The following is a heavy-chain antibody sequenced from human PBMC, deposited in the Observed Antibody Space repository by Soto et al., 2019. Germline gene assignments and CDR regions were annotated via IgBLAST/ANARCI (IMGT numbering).Heavy chain of an antibody. CDR1: GDSVSSNSAA. J-gene: IGHJ4*02. V-gene: IGHV6-1*01. Sequence: SQTLSLTCAISGDSVSSNSAAWNWIRQSPSRGLEWLGRTYYRSKWYNDYAVSVKSRITINPDTSKNQFSLQLNSVTPEDTAVYYCARDPPRTIAARTETNDYWGQGTLVTGSS. CDR3: ARDPPRTIAARTETNDY. D-gene: IGHD6-6*01. CDR2: TYYRSKWYN.